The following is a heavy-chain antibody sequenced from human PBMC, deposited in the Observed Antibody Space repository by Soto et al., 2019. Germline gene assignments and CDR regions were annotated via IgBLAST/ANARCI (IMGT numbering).Heavy chain of an antibody. D-gene: IGHD2-15*01. CDR2: IYSGGST. J-gene: IGHJ6*02. CDR1: GFTVSSNY. V-gene: IGHV3-53*01. CDR3: GQDSYCSGGSCYSYYYGMDV. Sequence: PGESLKISCAASGFTVSSNYMSWVRQAPGKGLEWVSVIYSGGSTYYADSVKGRFTISRDNSKNTLYLQMNSLRAEDTAVCARGQDSYCSGGSCYSYYYGMDVWGQGTTVTVSS.